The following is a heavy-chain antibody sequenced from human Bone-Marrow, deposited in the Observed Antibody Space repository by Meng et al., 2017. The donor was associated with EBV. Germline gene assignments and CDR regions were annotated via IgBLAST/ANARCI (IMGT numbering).Heavy chain of an antibody. V-gene: IGHV1-69*06. CDR2: IIPIFGTA. D-gene: IGHD3-10*01. CDR3: ARDRHITMVQGKRGFDY. J-gene: IGHJ4*02. CDR1: GGTFSSYA. Sequence: HVQLVQAGAEGKKPGCSVKVACKAAGGTFSSYAISWVRQAPGKGLEWMGGIIPIFGTANYAQKFQGRVTITADKSTSTAYMELSSLRSEDTAVYYCARDRHITMVQGKRGFDYWGQGTLVTVSS.